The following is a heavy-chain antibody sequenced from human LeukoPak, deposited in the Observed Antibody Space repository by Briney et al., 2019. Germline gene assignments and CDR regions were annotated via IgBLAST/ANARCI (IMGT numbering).Heavy chain of an antibody. CDR3: ARVSVSEGGLDY. J-gene: IGHJ4*02. CDR2: ISYSGNT. V-gene: IGHV4-59*08. Sequence: PSETLSLTCTVSGGSISSYYWSWMRQPPGKGLEWIGYISYSGNTNYNPSLKSRVTMSLDTSWNQFSLKLSSVTAADTAVYYCARVSVSEGGLDYWGQGTLVTVSS. D-gene: IGHD3-16*01. CDR1: GGSISSYY.